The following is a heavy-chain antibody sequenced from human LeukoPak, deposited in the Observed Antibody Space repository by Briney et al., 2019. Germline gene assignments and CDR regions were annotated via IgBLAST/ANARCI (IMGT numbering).Heavy chain of an antibody. CDR1: GFTFSSYG. CDR2: IRYDGSDK. Sequence: PGGSLRLSCAASGFTFSSYGMHWVRQAPGKGLEWVAFIRYDGSDKYFADSVKGRFTISRDNSKNTMYLQMNSLRADDTAMYYCAKGGGSSGYYTSILGYWGQGTLVTVSS. D-gene: IGHD3-22*01. J-gene: IGHJ4*02. CDR3: AKGGGSSGYYTSILGY. V-gene: IGHV3-30*02.